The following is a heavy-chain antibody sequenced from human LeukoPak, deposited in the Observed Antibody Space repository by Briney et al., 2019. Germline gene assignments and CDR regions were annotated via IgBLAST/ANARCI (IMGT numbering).Heavy chain of an antibody. CDR3: QFGSGSYCNIPENWFDP. J-gene: IGHJ5*02. CDR1: GFTFSRYW. V-gene: IGHV3-7*01. D-gene: IGHD3-10*01. CDR2: IKYDGSEK. Sequence: GGSLRLSCAASGFTFSRYWMSWVRQAPGEGLEWVAQIKYDGSEKYYVDSVKGRFTISRDNAKNSLYLQMSSLRDDDTAVYYCQFGSGSYCNIPENWFDPWGQGTLVTVSS.